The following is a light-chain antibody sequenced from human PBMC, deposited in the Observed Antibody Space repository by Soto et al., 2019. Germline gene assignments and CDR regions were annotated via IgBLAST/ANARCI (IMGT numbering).Light chain of an antibody. V-gene: IGKV3-20*01. CDR3: QQYGSSPRT. J-gene: IGKJ1*01. Sequence: EIVLTQSPATLSLSPGERATLSCRASQSVSSNYLAWYQQKPGQAPRILIFAASSRNTGIPDRFSGSGSGTDFTLTISRLQPEDFAVYHCQQYGSSPRTFGQGTKVEIK. CDR1: QSVSSNY. CDR2: AAS.